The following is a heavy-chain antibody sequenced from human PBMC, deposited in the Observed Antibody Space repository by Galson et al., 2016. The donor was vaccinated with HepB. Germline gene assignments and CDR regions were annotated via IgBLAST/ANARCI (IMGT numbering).Heavy chain of an antibody. V-gene: IGHV3-23*01. J-gene: IGHJ4*02. CDR3: AKGETGDYYNGVE. Sequence: SLRLSCAGSGFTFRDYAMSWVRQAPGKGLEWVSGVSGHASNTHYADSVKGRFTVSRDNSKNTVYLKMKSLRAEDTALYYCAKGETGDYYNGVEWGQGTMFTVSS. D-gene: IGHD3-10*01. CDR1: GFTFRDYA. CDR2: VSGHASNT.